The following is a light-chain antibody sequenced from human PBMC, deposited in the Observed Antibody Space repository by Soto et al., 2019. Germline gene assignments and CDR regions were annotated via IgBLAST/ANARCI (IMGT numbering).Light chain of an antibody. V-gene: IGKV3-20*01. CDR2: GAS. CDR1: QSVSSSY. Sequence: IGFTQSPSTLSLYTGERATLSCRASQSVSSSYLACHQQKPGQARRLIIYGASSRATGIPDRFSGSGSGTDFTLTISRLEPEDFAVYYCQQYGSSRTFGQGTKVDIK. CDR3: QQYGSSRT. J-gene: IGKJ1*01.